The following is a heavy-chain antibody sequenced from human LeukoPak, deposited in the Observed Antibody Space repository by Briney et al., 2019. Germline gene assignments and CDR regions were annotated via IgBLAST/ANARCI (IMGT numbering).Heavy chain of an antibody. V-gene: IGHV4-4*07. J-gene: IGHJ3*02. D-gene: IGHD6-13*01. Sequence: SETLSLTCTVSGGSLSSYYWSWIRQPAGKGLEWIGRIYTSGSTNYNPSLKSRVTMSVDTSKNQFSLKLSSVTAADTAVYYCARGKIAAAGREEIDAFDIWGQGTMVTVSS. CDR3: ARGKIAAAGREEIDAFDI. CDR1: GGSLSSYY. CDR2: IYTSGST.